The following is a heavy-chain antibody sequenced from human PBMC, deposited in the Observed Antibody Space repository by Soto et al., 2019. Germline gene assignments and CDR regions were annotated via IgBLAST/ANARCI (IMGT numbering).Heavy chain of an antibody. CDR1: GGSISSGDYY. D-gene: IGHD3-10*01. CDR3: ARVYYGSGYTGGIDY. CDR2: IYYSGST. Sequence: SETLSLTCTVSGGSISSGDYYWSWIRQPPGKGLEWIGYIYYSGSTYYNPSLKSRVTISVDTSKNQFSLKLSTVTAADTAVYYCARVYYGSGYTGGIDYWGQGTLVTSP. V-gene: IGHV4-30-4*01. J-gene: IGHJ4*02.